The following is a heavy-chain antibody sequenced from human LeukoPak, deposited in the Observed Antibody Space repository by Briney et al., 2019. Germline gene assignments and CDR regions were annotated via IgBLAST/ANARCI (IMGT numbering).Heavy chain of an antibody. D-gene: IGHD3-9*01. J-gene: IGHJ5*02. CDR3: ARDLMGYYDILTGYLYP. Sequence: PGGSLRLSCAASGFTFSRYWMTWVRQAPGKGLEWVAVISYDGSNKYYADSVKGRFTISRDNSKNTLYLQMNSLRAEDTAVYYCARDLMGYYDILTGYLYPWGQGTLVTVSS. CDR1: GFTFSRYW. V-gene: IGHV3-30*03. CDR2: ISYDGSNK.